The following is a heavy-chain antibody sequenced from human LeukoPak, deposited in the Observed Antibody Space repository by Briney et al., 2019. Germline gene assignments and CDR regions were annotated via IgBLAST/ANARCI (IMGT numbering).Heavy chain of an antibody. CDR1: GGSISSGSYY. J-gene: IGHJ4*02. CDR2: IYTSGST. D-gene: IGHD3-3*01. CDR3: AGYDFWSGLDY. V-gene: IGHV4-61*02. Sequence: SQTLSLTCTVSGGSISSGSYYWSWIRQPAGKGLEWIGRIYTSGSTNYNPSLKSRVTISVDTSKNQFSLRLSSVTAADTAVYYCAGYDFWSGLDYWGQGTLVTVSS.